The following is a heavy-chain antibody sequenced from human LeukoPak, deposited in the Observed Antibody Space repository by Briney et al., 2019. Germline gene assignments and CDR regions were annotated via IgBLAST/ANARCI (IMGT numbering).Heavy chain of an antibody. CDR1: GGSISSYY. CDR3: ARLSDYDSSPRYFDL. Sequence: SETLSLTCTVSGGSISSYYWSWIRQPPGKGLEWIGYIYYSGSTNCNPSLKSRVTISVDTSKNQFSLKLSSVTAADTAVYYCARLSDYDSSPRYFDLWGRGTLVTVSS. J-gene: IGHJ2*01. V-gene: IGHV4-59*08. CDR2: IYYSGST. D-gene: IGHD3-22*01.